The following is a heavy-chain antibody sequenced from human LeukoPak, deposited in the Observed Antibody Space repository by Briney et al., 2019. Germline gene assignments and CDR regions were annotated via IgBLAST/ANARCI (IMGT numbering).Heavy chain of an antibody. Sequence: PGGSLRLSCAASGFTFSSYAMSWVRQAPGKGLEWVSAISGSGGSTYYADSVKGRFTISRDNSKNTLYLQMNSLRAEDTAVYYCAKGGKYYYDSSGYSQDWGQGTLVTVSS. CDR2: ISGSGGST. V-gene: IGHV3-23*01. J-gene: IGHJ4*02. CDR3: AKGGKYYYDSSGYSQD. D-gene: IGHD3-22*01. CDR1: GFTFSSYA.